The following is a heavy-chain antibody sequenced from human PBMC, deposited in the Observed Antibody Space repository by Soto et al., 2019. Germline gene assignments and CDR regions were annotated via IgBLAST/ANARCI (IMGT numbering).Heavy chain of an antibody. Sequence: GASVKVSCKASGGTFSSYAISWVRQAPGQGLEWMGGIIPIFGTANCAQKFQGRVTITADESTSTAYMELSSLRSEDTAVYYCARDPLVTIFGVVIISGGMDVWGQGTTVTVSS. CDR3: ARDPLVTIFGVVIISGGMDV. J-gene: IGHJ6*02. D-gene: IGHD3-3*01. V-gene: IGHV1-69*13. CDR1: GGTFSSYA. CDR2: IIPIFGTA.